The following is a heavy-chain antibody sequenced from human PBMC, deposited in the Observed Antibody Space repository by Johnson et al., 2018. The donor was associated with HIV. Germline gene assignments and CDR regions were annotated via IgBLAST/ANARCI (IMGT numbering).Heavy chain of an antibody. CDR3: AIGPPFRNVLNVFDI. V-gene: IGHV3-30-3*01. CDR2: ISYDGSNK. Sequence: QVQLVESGGGVVQPGRSLRLSCAASGFTFSSYAMHWVRQAPGKGLEWVAVISYDGSNKYYADSVKGRFTISRDNSKNTLYLQMNSLRAEDTAFSYCAIGPPFRNVLNVFDIWGRGTMVTVTA. CDR1: GFTFSSYA. D-gene: IGHD2-21*01. J-gene: IGHJ3*02.